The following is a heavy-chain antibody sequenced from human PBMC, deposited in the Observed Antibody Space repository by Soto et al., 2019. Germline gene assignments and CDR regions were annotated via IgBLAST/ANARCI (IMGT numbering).Heavy chain of an antibody. D-gene: IGHD6-13*01. J-gene: IGHJ4*02. CDR1: GFTFSNYA. Sequence: QVQLVESGGGVVQPGRSLRLSCEASGFTFSNYALHWVRQAPGKGLEWVAVISDDGSNKYYADSVKGRFTISRDNSKNTLYLQMNSLRAEYTDVYYWARDRFASSWSYFDYWGQGTPVTVSS. CDR3: ARDRFASSWSYFDY. CDR2: ISDDGSNK. V-gene: IGHV3-30-3*01.